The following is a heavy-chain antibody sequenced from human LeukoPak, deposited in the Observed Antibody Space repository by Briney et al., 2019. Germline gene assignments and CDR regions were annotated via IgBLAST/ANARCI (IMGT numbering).Heavy chain of an antibody. CDR2: MNPNSGNT. J-gene: IGHJ3*02. CDR1: GYTFTSYD. Sequence: RASVKVSCKASGYTFTSYDINWVRQATGQGLEWMGWMNPNSGNTGYAQKFQGRVTMTRNTSISTAYMELSSLRSEDTAVYYCPRAGVVVEAGTYNDAFDIWGQGTMVTVSS. CDR3: PRAGVVVEAGTYNDAFDI. V-gene: IGHV1-8*01. D-gene: IGHD2-15*01.